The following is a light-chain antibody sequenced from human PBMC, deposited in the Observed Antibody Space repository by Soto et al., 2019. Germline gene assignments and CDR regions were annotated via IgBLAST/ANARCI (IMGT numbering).Light chain of an antibody. J-gene: IGLJ2*01. CDR3: SSYASTSPHVL. Sequence: QSALTQPASVSGSPGQSITISCTGTGSDVGLFTYVSWYQMHPGKGPKLMIHDVSNRPSGVSSRFSGSRSGNTASLNISALQPEDEADYYCSSYASTSPHVLFGGGTKLTVL. CDR1: GSDVGLFTY. V-gene: IGLV2-14*01. CDR2: DVS.